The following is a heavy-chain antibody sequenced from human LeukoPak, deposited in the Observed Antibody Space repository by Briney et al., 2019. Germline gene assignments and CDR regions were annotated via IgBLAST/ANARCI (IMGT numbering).Heavy chain of an antibody. CDR3: AREGVVPAAMGYYYYGMDV. Sequence: GGSLRLSCAASGFTFSSYSMNWVRQAPGKGLEWISSISSSSSYIYYADSVKGRFTISRDNAKNSLYLQMNSLRAEGTAVYYCAREGVVPAAMGYYYYGMDVWGQGTTVTVSS. V-gene: IGHV3-21*01. CDR1: GFTFSSYS. J-gene: IGHJ6*02. CDR2: ISSSSSYI. D-gene: IGHD2-2*01.